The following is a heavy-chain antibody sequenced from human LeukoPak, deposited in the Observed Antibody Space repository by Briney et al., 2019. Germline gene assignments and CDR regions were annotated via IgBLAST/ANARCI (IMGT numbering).Heavy chain of an antibody. CDR3: ARIPSYYYGSGMPYYFDY. CDR1: GGAFSSYA. V-gene: IGHV1-69*04. CDR2: IIPILGIA. Sequence: SVKVSCKASGGAFSSYAISWVRQAPGQGLEWMGRIIPILGIANYAQKFQGRVTITADKSTSTAYMELSSLRSEDTAVYYCARIPSYYYGSGMPYYFDYWGQGTLVTVSS. J-gene: IGHJ4*02. D-gene: IGHD3-10*01.